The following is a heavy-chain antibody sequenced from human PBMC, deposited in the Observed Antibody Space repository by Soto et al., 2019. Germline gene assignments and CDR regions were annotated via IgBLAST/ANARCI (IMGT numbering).Heavy chain of an antibody. D-gene: IGHD3-10*01. J-gene: IGHJ4*02. CDR1: GFTFNDFE. CDR3: ARGFGRFNY. CDR2: IDGSGTTK. V-gene: IGHV3-48*03. Sequence: EVQLLESGGGLVQPGGSLRLPCGVSGFTFNDFEMNWVRQAPGKGLEWLAYIDGSGTTKKYADSVRGRVTISRDNHNTSLFLQMRSLSAAATAIYYCARGFGRFNYWGQGTLDSVSS.